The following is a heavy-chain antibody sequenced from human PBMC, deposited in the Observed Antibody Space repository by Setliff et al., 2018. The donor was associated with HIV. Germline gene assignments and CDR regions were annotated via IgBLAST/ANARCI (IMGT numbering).Heavy chain of an antibody. Sequence: GESLKISCKGSGYSFTSYWIGWVRQTPGKGLEWMGIIYPGDSDTSYSPSFQGQVTISRDDSKSISYLQMDSLRTEDTAVYYCTRSSRLGSCSSGSCGRGDYWGQGTLVTVSS. CDR3: TRSSRLGSCSSGSCGRGDY. J-gene: IGHJ4*02. CDR2: IYPGDSDT. V-gene: IGHV5-51*01. D-gene: IGHD2-15*01. CDR1: GYSFTSYW.